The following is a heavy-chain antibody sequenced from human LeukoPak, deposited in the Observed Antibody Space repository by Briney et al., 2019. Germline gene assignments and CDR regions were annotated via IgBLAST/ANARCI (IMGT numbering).Heavy chain of an antibody. CDR3: ATGQGHGMDV. D-gene: IGHD1-14*01. V-gene: IGHV3-74*01. CDR1: GFTFSCYW. J-gene: IGHJ6*02. Sequence: GGSLRLSCAASGFTFSCYWIHGVHQAPGKGLLWVSRNNSDGSSTSYADSVKGRFTISKDNAKNTLYLQMNSLRAEDTAVYYCATGQGHGMDVWGQGTTVTVSS. CDR2: NNSDGSST.